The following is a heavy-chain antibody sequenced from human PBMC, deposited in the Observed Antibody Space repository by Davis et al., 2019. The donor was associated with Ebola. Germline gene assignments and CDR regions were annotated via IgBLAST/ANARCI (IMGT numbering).Heavy chain of an antibody. CDR3: TTDPYDNSGDNDY. CDR2: FRSKTGGT. Sequence: PGGSLRLSCAASGFIFNRYPMHWVRQAPGKGLEWVGRFRSKTGGTYFAAPVKGRFILSGDDSKNTVFLQMNSLKSEDTAVYYCTTDPYDNSGDNDYWGQGTLVTVSS. V-gene: IGHV3-15*06. CDR1: GFIFNRYP. D-gene: IGHD3-22*01. J-gene: IGHJ4*02.